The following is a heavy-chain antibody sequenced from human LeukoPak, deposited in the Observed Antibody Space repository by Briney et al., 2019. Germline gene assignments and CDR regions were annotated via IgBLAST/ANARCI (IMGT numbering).Heavy chain of an antibody. D-gene: IGHD6-13*01. Sequence: PGRSLRLSCAASGFTFSSYGMHWVRQAPGKGLECVAVIWYDGSNKYYADSVKGRFTISRDNSKNTLYLQMNSLRAEDTAVYYCARVDGSSWGFYYFDYWGQGTLVTVSS. CDR1: GFTFSSYG. J-gene: IGHJ4*02. CDR2: IWYDGSNK. CDR3: ARVDGSSWGFYYFDY. V-gene: IGHV3-33*01.